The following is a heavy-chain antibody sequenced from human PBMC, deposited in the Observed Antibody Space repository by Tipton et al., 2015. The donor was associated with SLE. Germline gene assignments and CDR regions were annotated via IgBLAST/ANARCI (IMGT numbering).Heavy chain of an antibody. CDR1: GFTFSDYY. D-gene: IGHD1-7*01. Sequence: SLRLSCAASGFTFSDYYMSWIRQAPGKGLEWVSYISSSGSTIYYADSVKGRFTISRDNAKNSLYLQMNSLRAEDTAVYYCARMAGTGTTNYYMDVWGKGTTVTVSS. V-gene: IGHV3-11*04. CDR3: ARMAGTGTTNYYMDV. CDR2: ISSSGSTI. J-gene: IGHJ6*03.